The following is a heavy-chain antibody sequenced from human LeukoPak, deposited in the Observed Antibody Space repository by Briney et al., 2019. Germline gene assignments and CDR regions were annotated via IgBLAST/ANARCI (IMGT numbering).Heavy chain of an antibody. V-gene: IGHV4-38-2*02. D-gene: IGHD2-15*01. J-gene: IGHJ4*02. CDR1: GYSISSGYY. Sequence: SETLSLTCAVSGYSISSGYYWGWIRQPPGKGLEWIGSIYHSGSTYYNPSLKSRVTISVDTSKNQFSLKLSSVTAADTAVYYCARDGCSGGTCWGGIDYWGQGTLVTVSS. CDR2: IYHSGST. CDR3: ARDGCSGGTCWGGIDY.